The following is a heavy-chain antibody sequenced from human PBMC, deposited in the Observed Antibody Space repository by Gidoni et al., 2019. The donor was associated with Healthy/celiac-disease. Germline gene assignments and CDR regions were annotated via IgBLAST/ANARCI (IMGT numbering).Heavy chain of an antibody. CDR3: AREYDSSGIKVFDI. Sequence: QVQLQESGPGLVKPSETLSLTCTVSGGSISSYYWSWIRQPAGKGLEWIGRIYTSGSTNYNPSLKSRVTMSVDTSKNQFSLKLSSVTAADTAVYYCAREYDSSGIKVFDIWGQGTMVTVSS. D-gene: IGHD3-22*01. CDR2: IYTSGST. J-gene: IGHJ3*02. V-gene: IGHV4-4*07. CDR1: GGSISSYY.